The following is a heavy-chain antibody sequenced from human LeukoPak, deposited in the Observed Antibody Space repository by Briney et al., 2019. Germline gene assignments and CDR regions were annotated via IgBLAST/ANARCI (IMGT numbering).Heavy chain of an antibody. J-gene: IGHJ4*02. CDR1: GFTFSSFN. CDR3: ARVKDLYYFDY. V-gene: IGHV3-21*01. Sequence: GGSLRLSCAASGFTFSSFNMNWVRQAPGKAMEWVSSITSSGTHIFYADSVRGRFTISRDNAKNSLYLQMNSLRAEDTAVYYCARVKDLYYFDYWGQGTLVTVSS. CDR2: ITSSGTHI.